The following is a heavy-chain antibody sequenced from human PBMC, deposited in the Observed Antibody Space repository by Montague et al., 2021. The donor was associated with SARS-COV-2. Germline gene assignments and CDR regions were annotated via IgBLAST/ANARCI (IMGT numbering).Heavy chain of an antibody. CDR1: GFTFGGYA. CDR3: AKDSYYDFWSGYCSGDDWFDP. D-gene: IGHD3-3*01. CDR2: ISWNSSNI. V-gene: IGHV3-9*01. Sequence: SLRLSCAASGFTFGGYAMHWVRQAPGKGLEWISGISWNSSNICYADSVKGRFTISRDNAKNALYLQMNSLKAEDTALYYCAKDSYYDFWSGYCSGDDWFDPWGQGTLVTVSS. J-gene: IGHJ5*02.